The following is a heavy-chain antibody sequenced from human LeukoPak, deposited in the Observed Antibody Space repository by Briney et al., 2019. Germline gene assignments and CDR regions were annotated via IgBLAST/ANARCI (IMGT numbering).Heavy chain of an antibody. CDR1: GYTFTGYY. CDR3: ARFQGCSSSDLFDY. CDR2: INPNSGGT. V-gene: IGHV1-2*02. D-gene: IGHD6-6*01. J-gene: IGHJ4*02. Sequence: GASVKVSCKASGYTFTGYYMHWVRQAPGQGLEWMGWINPNSGGTNYAQKFQGRVTMTRDTSISTAYMELSRLRSDDTAVYYCARFQGCSSSDLFDYWGQGTLVTVSS.